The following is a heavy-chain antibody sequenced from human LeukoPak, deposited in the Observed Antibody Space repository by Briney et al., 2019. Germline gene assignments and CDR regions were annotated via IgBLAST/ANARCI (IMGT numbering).Heavy chain of an antibody. V-gene: IGHV5-51*01. J-gene: IGHJ3*02. CDR1: GYRFTNYW. Sequence: GESLKISCKGSGYRFTNYWIGWVRQMPGKGLECMGIIYPDDSDIRYSPSFQGQVTISADKSVSTAYLQWSSLKASDTAIYYRARHTRGVDTALVQDAFDIWGQGTRVTVSS. D-gene: IGHD5-18*01. CDR2: IYPDDSDI. CDR3: ARHTRGVDTALVQDAFDI.